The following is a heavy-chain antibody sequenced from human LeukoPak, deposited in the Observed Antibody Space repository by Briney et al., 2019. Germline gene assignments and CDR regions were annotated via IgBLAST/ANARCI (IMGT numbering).Heavy chain of an antibody. CDR1: GFTFDDYG. Sequence: GGSLRLSCAASGFTFDDYGMSWVRQAPGKGLEWVAVISYDGSNKYYADSVKGRFTISRDNSKNTLYLQMNSLRAEDTAVYYCARERNQLVSRYYYYMDVWGKGTTVTVSS. J-gene: IGHJ6*03. V-gene: IGHV3-30*03. CDR2: ISYDGSNK. D-gene: IGHD2/OR15-2a*01. CDR3: ARERNQLVSRYYYYMDV.